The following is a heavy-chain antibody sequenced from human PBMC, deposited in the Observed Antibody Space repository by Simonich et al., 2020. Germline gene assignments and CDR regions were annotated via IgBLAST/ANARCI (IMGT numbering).Heavy chain of an antibody. V-gene: IGHV4-34*01. D-gene: IGHD1-1*01. CDR2: INHSGST. Sequence: QVQLQQWGAGLLKPSETLSLTCAVYGGSFRGYYWSWIRQPPGKGLEWIGEINHSGSTNYNPSLKSRVTRSGDTSKNQFSLKLSSVTAADTAVYYCARGKGWKNAFDIWGQGTMVTVSS. J-gene: IGHJ3*02. CDR1: GGSFRGYY. CDR3: ARGKGWKNAFDI.